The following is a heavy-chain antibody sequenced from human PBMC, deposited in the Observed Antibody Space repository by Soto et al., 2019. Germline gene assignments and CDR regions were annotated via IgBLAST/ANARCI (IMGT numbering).Heavy chain of an antibody. CDR2: ISSSSSYI. Sequence: PGGSLRLSCAASGFTFSSYSMNWVRQAPGKGLEWVSSISSSSSYIYYADSVKGRFTISRDNAKNSLYLQMNSLRAEDTAVYYCARDGEALWLHYYYYYMDVWGKGTTVTVSS. J-gene: IGHJ6*03. D-gene: IGHD5-18*01. CDR3: ARDGEALWLHYYYYYMDV. CDR1: GFTFSSYS. V-gene: IGHV3-21*01.